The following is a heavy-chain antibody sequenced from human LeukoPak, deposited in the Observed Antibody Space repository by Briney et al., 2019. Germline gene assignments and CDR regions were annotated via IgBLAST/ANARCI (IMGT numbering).Heavy chain of an antibody. CDR1: GYSFTHNW. V-gene: IGHV5-51*01. CDR3: ARHASNYAGMDV. CDR2: IFPGGSDV. Sequence: GESLQISCKASGYSFTHNWIAWVRQLPGKGLECMGIIFPGGSDVRYSPSFQGQVTISVDQSISTAYLQWSSLRASDTAIYFCARHASNYAGMDVWGQGTAVTVSS. J-gene: IGHJ6*02.